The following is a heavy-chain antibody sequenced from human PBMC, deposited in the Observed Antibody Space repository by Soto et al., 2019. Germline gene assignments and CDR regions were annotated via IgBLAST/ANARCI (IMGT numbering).Heavy chain of an antibody. CDR1: GFTFSSYA. D-gene: IGHD4-17*01. CDR3: AKDPSSYGDDNWFDP. V-gene: IGHV3-23*01. CDR2: ISGSGGST. J-gene: IGHJ5*02. Sequence: SGGSLRLSCAASGFTFSSYAMSWVRQAPGKGLEWVSAISGSGGSTYYADSVKGRFTISRDNSKNTLYLQMNSLRAEDTAVYYCAKDPSSYGDDNWFDPWGQGTLVTVSS.